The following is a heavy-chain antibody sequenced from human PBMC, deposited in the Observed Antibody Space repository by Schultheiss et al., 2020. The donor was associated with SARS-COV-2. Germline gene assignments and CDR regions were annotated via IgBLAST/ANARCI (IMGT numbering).Heavy chain of an antibody. V-gene: IGHV3-23*01. Sequence: GGSLRLSCAASGFTVSSNYMSWVRQAPGKGLEWVSAISGSGGSTYYADSVKGRFTISRDNSKNTLYLQMNSLRAEDTAVYYCAKGRGYDYYYMDVWGKGTTVTVSS. CDR2: ISGSGGST. CDR1: GFTVSSNY. J-gene: IGHJ6*03. D-gene: IGHD3-16*01. CDR3: AKGRGYDYYYMDV.